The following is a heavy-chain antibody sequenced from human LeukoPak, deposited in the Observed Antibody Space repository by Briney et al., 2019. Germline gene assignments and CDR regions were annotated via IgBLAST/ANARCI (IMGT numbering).Heavy chain of an antibody. D-gene: IGHD3-3*01. V-gene: IGHV4-59*12. CDR2: IYYSGST. J-gene: IGHJ4*02. CDR3: ARDRPSGSFGDFDY. Sequence: SETLSLTCTVSGGSTSSYYWSWIRQPPGKGLEWIGYIYYSGSTNYNPSLKSRVTISVDTSKNQFSLKLSSVTAADTAVYYCARDRPSGSFGDFDYWGQGTLVTVSS. CDR1: GGSTSSYY.